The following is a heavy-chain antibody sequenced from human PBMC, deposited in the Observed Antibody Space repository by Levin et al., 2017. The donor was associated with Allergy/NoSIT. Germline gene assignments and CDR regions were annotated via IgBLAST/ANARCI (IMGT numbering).Heavy chain of an antibody. Sequence: ASVKVSCKASGYTFTSYAMNWVRQAPGQGLEWMGWINTNTGNPTYAQGFTGRFVFSLDTSVSTAYLQISSLKAEDTAVYYCARVSQMITGTVESYYYYMDVWGKGTTVTVSS. J-gene: IGHJ6*03. D-gene: IGHD1-7*01. CDR3: ARVSQMITGTVESYYYYMDV. V-gene: IGHV7-4-1*02. CDR2: INTNTGNP. CDR1: GYTFTSYA.